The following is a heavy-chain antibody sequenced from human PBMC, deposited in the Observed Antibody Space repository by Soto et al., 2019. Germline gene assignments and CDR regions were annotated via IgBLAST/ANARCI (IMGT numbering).Heavy chain of an antibody. J-gene: IGHJ4*02. Sequence: ASVKVSCKASGYTLTGYYMRWVRQAPGQGLEWMGWINPNSGGTNYAQKFQGWVTMTRDTSISTAYMELSRLRSDDTAVYYCARAEIEMATIFVFDYWGQGTLVTVSS. CDR2: INPNSGGT. V-gene: IGHV1-2*04. D-gene: IGHD3-3*01. CDR3: ARAEIEMATIFVFDY. CDR1: GYTLTGYY.